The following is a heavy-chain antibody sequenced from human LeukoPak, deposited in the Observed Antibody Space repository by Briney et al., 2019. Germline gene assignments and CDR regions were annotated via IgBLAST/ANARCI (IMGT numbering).Heavy chain of an antibody. CDR1: GYTLTELS. J-gene: IGHJ4*02. V-gene: IGHV1-24*01. Sequence: ASVKVSCKVSGYTLTELSMHWVRQAPGKGLEWMGGFDPEDGETIYAQKFQGRVTMTEDTSTDTAYMELSSLRSEDTAVYYCATGPSRLLWFGELLFPYYFDYWGQGTLVTVSS. CDR2: FDPEDGET. D-gene: IGHD3-10*01. CDR3: ATGPSRLLWFGELLFPYYFDY.